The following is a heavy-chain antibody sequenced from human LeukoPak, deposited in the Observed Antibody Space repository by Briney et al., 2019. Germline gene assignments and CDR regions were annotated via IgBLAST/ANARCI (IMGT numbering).Heavy chain of an antibody. Sequence: GESLKISCKGSGSRFTSYWIGWVRPMPGKGLEWMGIIYPGDSDTRYSPSFQGQVTISADKSISTAYLQWSSLKASDTAMYYCARIGIRSWFDPWGQGTLVTVSS. CDR2: IYPGDSDT. J-gene: IGHJ5*02. V-gene: IGHV5-51*01. CDR3: ARIGIRSWFDP. CDR1: GSRFTSYW. D-gene: IGHD2-15*01.